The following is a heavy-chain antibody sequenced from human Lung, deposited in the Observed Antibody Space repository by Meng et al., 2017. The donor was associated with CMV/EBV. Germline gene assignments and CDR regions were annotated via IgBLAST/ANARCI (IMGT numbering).Heavy chain of an antibody. J-gene: IGHJ5*02. Sequence: GESLKISCEASGFTFSNYGMHWVRQAPGKGLEWVAYVRFDGTQTYYSDSVKGRFAIFRDKSKNTVYLQMHSLTTEDTAMFYCAKVAESTTSPYNDFGAWGQGTLVTVSS. CDR3: AKVAESTTSPYNDFGA. CDR2: VRFDGTQT. D-gene: IGHD1-1*01. CDR1: GFTFSNYG. V-gene: IGHV3-30*02.